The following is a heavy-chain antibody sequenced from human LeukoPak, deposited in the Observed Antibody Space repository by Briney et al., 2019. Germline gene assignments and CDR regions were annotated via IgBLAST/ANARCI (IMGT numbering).Heavy chain of an antibody. V-gene: IGHV3-9*01. Sequence: GRSLRLSCAASGFSFGDYAMHWVRQTPGRGLEWVSGIGGNSRSIGYADSVKGRFTISRDNAKNSLYLKMNSLRAEDTAVYYCARALMIVVVNDAFDIWGQGTMVTVSS. CDR1: GFSFGDYA. CDR3: ARALMIVVVNDAFDI. J-gene: IGHJ3*02. D-gene: IGHD3-22*01. CDR2: IGGNSRSI.